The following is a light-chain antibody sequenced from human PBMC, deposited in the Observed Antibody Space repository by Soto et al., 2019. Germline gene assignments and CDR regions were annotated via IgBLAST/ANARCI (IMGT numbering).Light chain of an antibody. Sequence: DIQMTQSPSSLSASVGDSVTITCRASQNINNYLSGYQHKPGKAPKLLIYAASKLQSGVPSSFSGSRSGTEFTLTISRLYPEDFATYYCQQSYSMPQTFGQGTKLEIK. CDR1: QNINNY. CDR3: QQSYSMPQT. CDR2: AAS. V-gene: IGKV1-39*01. J-gene: IGKJ2*01.